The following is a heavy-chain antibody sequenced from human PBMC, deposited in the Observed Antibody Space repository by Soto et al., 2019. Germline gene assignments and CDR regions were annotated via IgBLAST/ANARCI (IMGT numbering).Heavy chain of an antibody. V-gene: IGHV3-33*01. CDR2: IWYDGSNK. D-gene: IGHD3-16*02. CDR1: GFTFSTYG. Sequence: QVQLVESGGGVVQPGRSLRLSCAASGFTFSTYGMHWVRQAPGKGLEWVAVIWYDGSNKYYADSVKGRFTISRDNSKNTLYLQMNSLRAEDTAVYYCARYRPPPSDNYFDYWGQGTLVTVSS. CDR3: ARYRPPPSDNYFDY. J-gene: IGHJ4*02.